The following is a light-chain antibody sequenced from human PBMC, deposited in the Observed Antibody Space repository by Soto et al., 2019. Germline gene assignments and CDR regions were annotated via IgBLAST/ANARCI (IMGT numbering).Light chain of an antibody. V-gene: IGKV4-1*01. Sequence: DIVMTQSPDSLALSLGERATISFKSSQRLVDRSNNKNYLAWYQQKPGQPPKLLIYWASTRESGVPDRFSCSGSGTDVTLIISSLQAEDVAGYFCQQYYNPPWTFGQGTKVEI. CDR2: WAS. CDR3: QQYYNPPWT. J-gene: IGKJ1*01. CDR1: QRLVDRSNNKNY.